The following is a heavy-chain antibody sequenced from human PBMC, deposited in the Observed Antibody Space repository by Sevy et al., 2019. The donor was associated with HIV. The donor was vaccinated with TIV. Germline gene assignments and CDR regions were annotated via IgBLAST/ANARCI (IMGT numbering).Heavy chain of an antibody. J-gene: IGHJ4*02. CDR3: ARAAATVTTVTHFDY. Sequence: SETLSLTCAVSGGSISSGGYSWNWIRQPPGEGLEWIGYIFHTGSTYSNPSLKSRVTISVDRSKNQFSQQLSSVTAADTAIYCWARAAATVTTVTHFDYWGQGTLVTVSS. CDR1: GGSISSGGYS. CDR2: IFHTGST. V-gene: IGHV4-30-2*01. D-gene: IGHD4-17*01.